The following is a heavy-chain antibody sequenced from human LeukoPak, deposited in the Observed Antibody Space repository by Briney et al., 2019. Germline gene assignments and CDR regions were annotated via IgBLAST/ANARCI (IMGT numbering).Heavy chain of an antibody. Sequence: GGSLRLSCAASGFTFSNAWMSWVRQAPGKGLEWVGRIKSKTDGGTTDYAAPVKGRFTISRDDSKNTLYLQMNSLKTEDTAVYYCTTDQIEPWGIAVAGNWGQGTLVTVSS. CDR3: TTDQIEPWGIAVAGN. V-gene: IGHV3-15*01. J-gene: IGHJ4*02. CDR1: GFTFSNAW. CDR2: IKSKTDGGTT. D-gene: IGHD6-19*01.